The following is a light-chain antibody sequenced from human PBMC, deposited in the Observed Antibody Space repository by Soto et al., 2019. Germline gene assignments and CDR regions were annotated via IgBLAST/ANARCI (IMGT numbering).Light chain of an antibody. CDR1: RSDVGGYNY. V-gene: IGLV2-8*01. Sequence: QSALTHPPSASGSPGQSVTISCTGTRSDVGGYNYVSWYQQHPGKAPKIIIYEVNKRPSGVPDRFSGSKSGNTASLTVSGLQAEDEADYFCSSYAGSNNVVFGGGTKVPVL. CDR3: SSYAGSNNVV. J-gene: IGLJ3*02. CDR2: EVN.